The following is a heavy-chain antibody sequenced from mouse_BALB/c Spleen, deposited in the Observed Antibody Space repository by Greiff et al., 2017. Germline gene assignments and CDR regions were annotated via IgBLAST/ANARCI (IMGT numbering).Heavy chain of an antibody. CDR2: IYPGSGST. CDR1: GYTFTSYW. J-gene: IGHJ3*01. V-gene: IGHV1S22*01. CDR3: TTSWFAY. Sequence: LQQPGSELVRPGASVKLSCKASGYTFTSYWMHWVKQRHGQGLEWIGNIYPGSGSTNYDEKFKSKGTLTVDTSSSTAYMHLSSLTSEDSAVYYCTTSWFAYWGQGTLVTVSA.